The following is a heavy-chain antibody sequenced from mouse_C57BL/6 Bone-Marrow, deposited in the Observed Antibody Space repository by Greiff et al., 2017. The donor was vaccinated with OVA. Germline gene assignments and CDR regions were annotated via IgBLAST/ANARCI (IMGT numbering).Heavy chain of an antibody. CDR3: ASRWDPFDY. CDR1: GYTFTSYW. V-gene: IGHV1-59*01. J-gene: IGHJ2*01. D-gene: IGHD4-1*01. Sequence: QVQLQQPGAELVRSGTSVKLSCKASGYTFTSYWMHWVKQRPGQGLEWIGVIDPSDSYTNYNQKFKGKATLTVDTSSSTAYMQLSSLTSEDSAVYYCASRWDPFDYWGQGTTLTVSS. CDR2: IDPSDSYT.